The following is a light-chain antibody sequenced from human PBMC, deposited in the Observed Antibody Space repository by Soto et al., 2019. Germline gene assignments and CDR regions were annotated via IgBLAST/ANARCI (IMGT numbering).Light chain of an antibody. CDR3: SSYSSGSTLVI. CDR2: DVS. J-gene: IGLJ2*01. Sequence: QSALTQPASVSGSPGQSITISCTGTSSDVGGDHYVSWYQQNPGKAPKLIIFDVSNRPSGVSNRFSGSKSANTASLTISGLQADDEADYYCSSYSSGSTLVIFGGGTKLTVL. V-gene: IGLV2-14*01. CDR1: SSDVGGDHY.